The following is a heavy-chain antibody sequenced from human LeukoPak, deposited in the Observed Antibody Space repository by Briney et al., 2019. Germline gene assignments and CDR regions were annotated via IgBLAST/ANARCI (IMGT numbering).Heavy chain of an antibody. J-gene: IGHJ4*02. V-gene: IGHV3-7*01. CDR3: ARYLNSGPEDF. CDR2: IKYDGKET. CDR1: GFTFSNYW. Sequence: GGSLRLSCAAPGFTFSNYWMSWFRQAPGKGLEWVANIKYDGKETQYVDSVKGRFTISRDNAKNSLFLQMNSLRAEDTAVYYCARYLNSGPEDFWGQGNLVTVSS. D-gene: IGHD1-26*01.